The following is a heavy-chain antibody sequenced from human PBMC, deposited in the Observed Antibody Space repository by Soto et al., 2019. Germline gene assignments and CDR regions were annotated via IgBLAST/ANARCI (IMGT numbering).Heavy chain of an antibody. CDR1: GDSVNNTSYS. Sequence: PSETLSLTCTLGGDSVNNTSYSWVWNRKSPGQGLEWIGTIYSSENTYYNPSLLSRVTISVDTSKNEFSLRLSSVTAADTAVYYCARLNGYCISTNCHAYYGMDVLVQGTSVT. J-gene: IGHJ6*02. D-gene: IGHD2-2*03. V-gene: IGHV4-39*01. CDR3: ARLNGYCISTNCHAYYGMDV. CDR2: IYSSENT.